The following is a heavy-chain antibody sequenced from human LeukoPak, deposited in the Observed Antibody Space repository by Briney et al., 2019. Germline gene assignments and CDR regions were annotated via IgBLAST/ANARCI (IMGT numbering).Heavy chain of an antibody. Sequence: SQTLSLTCAVSGGSISSGGYSWSWIRQPPGKGLEWIGYIYHSGSTYYNPSLKSRVTISVDRSKNQFSLKLSSVTAADTAVYYSARGRDGYKPDFDYWGQGTLVTVSS. CDR1: GGSISSGGYS. CDR2: IYHSGST. CDR3: ARGRDGYKPDFDY. V-gene: IGHV4-30-2*01. J-gene: IGHJ4*02. D-gene: IGHD5-24*01.